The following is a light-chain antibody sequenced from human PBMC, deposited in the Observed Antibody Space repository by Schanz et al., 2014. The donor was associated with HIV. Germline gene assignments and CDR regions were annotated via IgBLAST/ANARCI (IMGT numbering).Light chain of an antibody. Sequence: QSVLTQPPSVSGAPGQRVTISCTGSSSNIGAGYDVHWYQQLPGTAPKLLIYGNSNRPSGVPDRFSGSRSGTSASLAITGLQAEDEADYYCATWDDSLNVWLFGGGTKVTVL. CDR3: ATWDDSLNVWL. V-gene: IGLV1-40*01. J-gene: IGLJ3*02. CDR1: SSNIGAGYD. CDR2: GNS.